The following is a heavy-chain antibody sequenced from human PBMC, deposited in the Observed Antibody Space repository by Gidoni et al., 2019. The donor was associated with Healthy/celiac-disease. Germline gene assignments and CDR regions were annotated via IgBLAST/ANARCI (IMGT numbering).Heavy chain of an antibody. D-gene: IGHD3-22*01. CDR1: GGSISSSSYY. V-gene: IGHV4-39*01. CDR3: ARRGTQRGLLLRRGEYFAY. CDR2: IYYSGST. J-gene: IGHJ4*02. Sequence: QLQLQESGPGLVKTSETLSLTCTGSGGSISSSSYYWGWIRQPPGKGLEWIGSIYYSGSTYYNPSLKSRVTISVDTSKNQFSLKLSSVTAADTAVYYCARRGTQRGLLLRRGEYFAYWGQGTLVTVSS.